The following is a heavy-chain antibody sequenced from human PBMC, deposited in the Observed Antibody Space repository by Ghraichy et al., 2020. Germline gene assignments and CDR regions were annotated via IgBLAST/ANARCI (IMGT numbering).Heavy chain of an antibody. Sequence: GGSLRLSCAASGFTFSSYGMHWIRQAPGKGLEWVTFIRYDGSVKSYADSVKGRFTISRDNSKNTLYLQMDSLRADDTAVYYCAKFADNNLWVNYWGQGTLVTVSS. CDR3: AKFADNNLWVNY. D-gene: IGHD1-1*01. J-gene: IGHJ4*02. CDR2: IRYDGSVK. V-gene: IGHV3-30*02. CDR1: GFTFSSYG.